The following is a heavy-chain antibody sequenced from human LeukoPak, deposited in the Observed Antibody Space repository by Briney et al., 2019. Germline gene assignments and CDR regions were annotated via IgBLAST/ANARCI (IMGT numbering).Heavy chain of an antibody. J-gene: IGHJ4*02. CDR1: GGSISSSNYY. V-gene: IGHV4-39*01. CDR3: ARHLAVATISYFDS. D-gene: IGHD5-12*01. CDR2: INNSGGT. Sequence: KSSETLSLTCTVSGGSISSSNYYWAWIRQPPGEGLEWIVNINNSGGTYYNPSLKSRVTISVDTSKNQFSLRLSSVTAADTAVYYCARHLAVATISYFDSWGQGTLVTVSS.